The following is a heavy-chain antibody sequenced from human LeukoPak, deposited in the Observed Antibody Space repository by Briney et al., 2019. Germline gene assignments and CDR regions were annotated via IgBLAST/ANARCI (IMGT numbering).Heavy chain of an antibody. Sequence: PGGSLRLSCAASGFTFSSYAMSWVRQAPGKGLEWVSAISGSGGSTYYADSVKGRLTISRDNSKNTLFLQMNSLRAEDTAVYYCAKIAIDIVVVPAATDYWGQGTLVTVSS. CDR1: GFTFSSYA. V-gene: IGHV3-23*01. CDR2: ISGSGGST. CDR3: AKIAIDIVVVPAATDY. D-gene: IGHD2-2*01. J-gene: IGHJ4*02.